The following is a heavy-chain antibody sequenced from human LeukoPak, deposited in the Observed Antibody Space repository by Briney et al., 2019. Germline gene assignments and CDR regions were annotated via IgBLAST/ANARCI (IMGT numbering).Heavy chain of an antibody. V-gene: IGHV3-30*01. J-gene: IGHJ4*02. CDR1: GFTFSSYT. D-gene: IGHD5-24*01. Sequence: GGSLRLSCAASGFTFSSYTMHWVRQAPGKGLEWVAVMSYDGGDKYYAESVKGRFTISRDNSRTTVYLQMNSLRAEDTAVYYCTRGSRWLQLGPFDYWGQGTLVTVSS. CDR3: TRGSRWLQLGPFDY. CDR2: MSYDGGDK.